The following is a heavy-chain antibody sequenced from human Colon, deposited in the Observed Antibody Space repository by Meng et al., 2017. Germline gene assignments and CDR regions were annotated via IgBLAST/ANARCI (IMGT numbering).Heavy chain of an antibody. CDR3: ARDYLWAFDH. CDR1: GGSISGDYY. V-gene: IGHV4-30-4*08. CDR2: ISYTGST. D-gene: IGHD3-16*01. Sequence: QVQLQESGPGLVKPSQTLSLICTVSGGSISGDYYWSWIRQHPGKGLEWIGYISYTGSTYPNPSLKSRVTISVDTSKNQFSLKLSSVTAADTAVYYCARDYLWAFDHWGQGTLVTVSS. J-gene: IGHJ4*02.